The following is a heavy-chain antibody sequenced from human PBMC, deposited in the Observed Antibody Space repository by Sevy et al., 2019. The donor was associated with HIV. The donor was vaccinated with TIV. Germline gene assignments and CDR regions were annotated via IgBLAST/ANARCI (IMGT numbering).Heavy chain of an antibody. J-gene: IGHJ5*02. D-gene: IGHD3-10*01. CDR3: ARGGNYYGSGSYYGAGRNWFDP. Sequence: GGSLRLSCAASGFTFSSYWMHWVRQAPGKGLVWVSRINSDGSSTSYADSVKGRFTIPRDNAKNTLYLQMNSLRAEDTAVYYCARGGNYYGSGSYYGAGRNWFDPWGQGTLVTVSS. CDR2: INSDGSST. CDR1: GFTFSSYW. V-gene: IGHV3-74*01.